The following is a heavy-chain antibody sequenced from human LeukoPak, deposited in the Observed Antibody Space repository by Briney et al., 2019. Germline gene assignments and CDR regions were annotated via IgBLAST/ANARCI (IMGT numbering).Heavy chain of an antibody. J-gene: IGHJ3*02. CDR2: ISGSGGST. Sequence: TGGSLRLSCAASGFTFSSYAMSWVRQAPGKGLEWVSAISGSGGSTYYADSVKGRFTISRDNSKNTLYLQMNSLRAEDTAVYYCAKDIVVVPAAMDNAFDIWGQGTMVTVSS. CDR3: AKDIVVVPAAMDNAFDI. V-gene: IGHV3-23*01. D-gene: IGHD2-2*01. CDR1: GFTFSSYA.